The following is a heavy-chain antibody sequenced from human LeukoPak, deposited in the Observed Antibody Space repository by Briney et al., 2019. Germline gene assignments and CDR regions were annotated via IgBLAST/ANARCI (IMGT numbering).Heavy chain of an antibody. CDR3: AREIPYPDCSSTGCYGPWDY. D-gene: IGHD2-2*01. V-gene: IGHV1-69*04. Sequence: SVKVSCKASGGTFSSYAISWVRQAPGQGLEWMGRIIPILGIANYAQKFQGRVTITADKSTSTAYMELRSLRSDDTAVYYCAREIPYPDCSSTGCYGPWDYWGQGTLVTVSS. CDR1: GGTFSSYA. J-gene: IGHJ4*02. CDR2: IIPILGIA.